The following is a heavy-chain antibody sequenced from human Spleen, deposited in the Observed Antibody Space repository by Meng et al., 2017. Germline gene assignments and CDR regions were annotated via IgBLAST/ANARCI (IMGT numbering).Heavy chain of an antibody. Sequence: SVKVSCKASGGTFDFSSYAFSWVRQAPGQGLEWMGGIIPIFGSANYAQKFQGRVTMTTDTSTSTAYMELRSLRSDDTAVYYCARDDRITMIVVANNWFDPWGQGTLVTVSS. D-gene: IGHD3-22*01. CDR3: ARDDRITMIVVANNWFDP. V-gene: IGHV1-69*05. J-gene: IGHJ5*02. CDR1: GGTFDFSSYA. CDR2: IIPIFGSA.